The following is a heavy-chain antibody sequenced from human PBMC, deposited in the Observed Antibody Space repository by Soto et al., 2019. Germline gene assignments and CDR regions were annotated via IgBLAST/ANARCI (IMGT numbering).Heavy chain of an antibody. CDR3: ASNYLYSYCSGNTNYYGMDV. V-gene: IGHV1-18*01. D-gene: IGHD3-10*01. Sequence: QVQLVQSGAEVKKPGASVKVSCKASGYTFTSYGISWVRQAPGQGLEWMGWISGYNGNTNYAQKLQGRVTMTTDTSTNTAYMELRSLRSDDTAVYSCASNYLYSYCSGNTNYYGMDVWGQGTTVTVSS. CDR2: ISGYNGNT. CDR1: GYTFTSYG. J-gene: IGHJ6*02.